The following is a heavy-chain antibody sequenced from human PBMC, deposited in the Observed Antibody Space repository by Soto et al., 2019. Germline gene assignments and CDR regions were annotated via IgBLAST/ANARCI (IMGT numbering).Heavy chain of an antibody. J-gene: IGHJ6*02. CDR3: ASPSGVAGRDYGMDV. D-gene: IGHD3-10*01. CDR2: IIPIFGTA. V-gene: IGHV1-69*13. CDR1: GGTFSSYA. Sequence: ASVKVSCKASGGTFSSYAISWVRQAPGQGLEWMGGIIPIFGTANYAQKFQGRVTITADESTSTAYMELSSLRSEDTAVYYCASPSGVAGRDYGMDVWGQGTTVTVSS.